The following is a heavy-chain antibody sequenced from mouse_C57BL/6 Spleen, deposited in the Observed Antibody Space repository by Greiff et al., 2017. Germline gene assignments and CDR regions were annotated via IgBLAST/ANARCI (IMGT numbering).Heavy chain of an antibody. CDR3: ARGPVYGSSSPWFAY. J-gene: IGHJ3*01. D-gene: IGHD1-1*01. CDR1: GFTFSDYY. CDR2: INYDGSST. Sequence: EVMLVESEGGLVQPGSSMKLSCTASGFTFSDYYMAWVRQVPEKGLEWVANINYDGSSTYYLDSLKSRFIISRDNAKNILYLQMSSLKSEDTATYYCARGPVYGSSSPWFAYWGQGTLVTVSA. V-gene: IGHV5-16*01.